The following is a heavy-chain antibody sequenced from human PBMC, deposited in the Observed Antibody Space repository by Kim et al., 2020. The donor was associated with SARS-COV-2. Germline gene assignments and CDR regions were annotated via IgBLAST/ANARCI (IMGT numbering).Heavy chain of an antibody. CDR2: IKSKTDGGTT. CDR3: TTSKYRVWSGYSPEPYDAFDI. D-gene: IGHD3-3*01. Sequence: GGSLRLSCAASGFTFSNAWMSWVRQAPGKGLEWVGRIKSKTDGGTTDYAAPVKGRFTISRDDSKNTLYLQMNSLKTEDTAVYYCTTSKYRVWSGYSPEPYDAFDIWGQGTMVTVSS. CDR1: GFTFSNAW. V-gene: IGHV3-15*01. J-gene: IGHJ3*02.